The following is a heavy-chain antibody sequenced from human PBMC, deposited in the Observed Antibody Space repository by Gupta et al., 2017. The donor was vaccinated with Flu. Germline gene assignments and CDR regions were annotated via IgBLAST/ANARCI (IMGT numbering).Heavy chain of an antibody. CDR1: GGSFNTFY. V-gene: IGHV4-34*01. J-gene: IGHJ6*02. CDR3: ARENTMDV. Sequence: GGSFNTFYWSWIRQPPGKGLEWIGEINQSGSTNYNPSLKSRVTISVDTSKNQFSLRLSSVTAADTAVYYCARENTMDVWGPGTTVTVSS. CDR2: INQSGST.